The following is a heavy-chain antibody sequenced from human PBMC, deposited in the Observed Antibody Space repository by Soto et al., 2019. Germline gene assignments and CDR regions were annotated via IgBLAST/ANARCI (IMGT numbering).Heavy chain of an antibody. CDR1: GGSIRNVY. CDR3: ARAHAPTLPFDY. D-gene: IGHD2-15*01. Sequence: PQTLYLTCTVSGGSIRNVYWSWIRQSPGKRLEWIGFIFHSGNAKYNPSLKSRVTISVDTSKNQFSLSLDSVTAADTAVYFCARAHAPTLPFDYWGQGTLVTVSS. V-gene: IGHV4-59*01. J-gene: IGHJ4*01. CDR2: IFHSGNA.